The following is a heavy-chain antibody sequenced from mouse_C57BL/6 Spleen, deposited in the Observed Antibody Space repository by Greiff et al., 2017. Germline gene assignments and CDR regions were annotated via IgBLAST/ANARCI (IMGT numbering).Heavy chain of an antibody. CDR2: INPDSSTI. V-gene: IGHV4-1*01. CDR1: GIAFSRYW. D-gene: IGHD4-1*01. Sequence: EVHLVESGGGLVQPGGSLKLSCAASGIAFSRYWMSWVRRAPGKGLEWIGEINPDSSTINYAPSLKDKFIISRDNAKNTLYLQMSKVRSEDTALYYCARRNWYYAMDYWGQGTSVTVSS. J-gene: IGHJ4*01. CDR3: ARRNWYYAMDY.